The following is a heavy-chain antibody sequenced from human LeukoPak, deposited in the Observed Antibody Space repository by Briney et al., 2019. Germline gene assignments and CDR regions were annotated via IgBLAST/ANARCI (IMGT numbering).Heavy chain of an antibody. Sequence: GASVKVSCKASGYTFTSYGISWVRQAPGQGLEWMGWISAYNGNTNYAQKLQGRVTTTTDTSTSTAYMELRSLRSDDTAVYYCARPTGYNWNYYGMDVWGQGTTVTVSS. CDR3: ARPTGYNWNYYGMDV. D-gene: IGHD1-20*01. CDR2: ISAYNGNT. CDR1: GYTFTSYG. J-gene: IGHJ6*02. V-gene: IGHV1-18*01.